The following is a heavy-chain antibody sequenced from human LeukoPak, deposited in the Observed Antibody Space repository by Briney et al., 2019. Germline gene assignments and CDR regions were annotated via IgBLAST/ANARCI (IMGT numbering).Heavy chain of an antibody. CDR3: ARQSDYSLQFDY. D-gene: IGHD4-11*01. Sequence: SETLSLTCAVYGGSFSGYYWSWIRQPPGKGLEWIGEINHSGSTNYNPSLKSRVTISVDTSKNQFSLKLSSVTAADTAVYYCARQSDYSLQFDYWGQGALVTVSS. CDR2: INHSGST. CDR1: GGSFSGYY. J-gene: IGHJ4*02. V-gene: IGHV4-34*01.